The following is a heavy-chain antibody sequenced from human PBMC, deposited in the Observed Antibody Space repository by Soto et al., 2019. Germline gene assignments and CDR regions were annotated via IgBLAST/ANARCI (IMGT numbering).Heavy chain of an antibody. CDR2: FDPEVAEI. V-gene: IGHV1-24*01. CDR1: GYTLTELS. J-gene: IGHJ6*02. D-gene: IGHD3-22*01. CDR3: AGITMIVVGAYGMDV. Sequence: ASAKVSCKVSGYTLTELSMHWVRQAPGKGLEWMGGFDPEVAEIIYAQKFQGRVTMTEDTSTYTAYMELSSLRSEDTAVYYCAGITMIVVGAYGMDVWGQGTTVTVSS.